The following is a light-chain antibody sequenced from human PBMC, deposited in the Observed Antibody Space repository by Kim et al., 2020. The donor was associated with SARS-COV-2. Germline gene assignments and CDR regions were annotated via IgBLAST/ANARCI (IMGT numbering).Light chain of an antibody. CDR3: QQYNNWPPYT. Sequence: VSPASRATLSCRASQSVSSNLAWYQQKPGQSPRLLIYGASTRATGIPARFSCSGSGTEFTLTISSLQSEDFAVYYCQQYNNWPPYTFGQGTKLEI. V-gene: IGKV3-15*01. CDR1: QSVSSN. J-gene: IGKJ2*01. CDR2: GAS.